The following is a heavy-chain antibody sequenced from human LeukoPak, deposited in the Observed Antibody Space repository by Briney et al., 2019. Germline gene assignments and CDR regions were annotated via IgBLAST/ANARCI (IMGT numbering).Heavy chain of an antibody. CDR2: ISSSGSTI. CDR1: GFTFSSYE. V-gene: IGHV3-48*03. Sequence: GGSLRLSCAASGFTFSSYEMNWVRQAPGKGLEWVSYISSSGSTIYYADSVEGRFTISRDTSKNTLYLQMNSQRAKGTGVYYGARGGEYSYGFTGRERTKSRLDYWGQGTLVTVSS. CDR3: ARGGEYSYGFTGRERTKSRLDY. D-gene: IGHD5-18*01. J-gene: IGHJ4*02.